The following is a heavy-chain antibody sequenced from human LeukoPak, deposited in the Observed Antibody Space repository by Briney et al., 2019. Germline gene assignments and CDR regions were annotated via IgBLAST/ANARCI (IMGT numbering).Heavy chain of an antibody. CDR2: INHSGST. Sequence: PSETLSLTCTVSGGSISSSSYYWSWIRQPPGKGLEWIGEINHSGSTNYNPSLKSRVTISVDTSKNQFSLKLSSVTAADTAVYYCARRPMVRGVIPRSWYFDLWGRGTLVTVSS. D-gene: IGHD3-10*01. V-gene: IGHV4-39*07. J-gene: IGHJ2*01. CDR1: GGSISSSSYY. CDR3: ARRPMVRGVIPRSWYFDL.